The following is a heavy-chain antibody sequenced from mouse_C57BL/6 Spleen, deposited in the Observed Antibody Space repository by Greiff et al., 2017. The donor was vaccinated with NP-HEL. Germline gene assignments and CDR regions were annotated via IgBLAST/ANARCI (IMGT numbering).Heavy chain of an antibody. V-gene: IGHV14-3*01. CDR1: GFNIKNTY. J-gene: IGHJ4*01. CDR2: IDPANGNT. D-gene: IGHD3-2*02. CDR3: ASQLRLDYYAMDY. Sequence: DVKLQESVAELVRPGASVKLSCTASGFNIKNTYMHWVKQRPEQGLEWIGRIDPANGNTKYAPKFQGKATITADTSSNTAYLQLSSLTSEDTAIYYCASQLRLDYYAMDYWGQGTSVTVSS.